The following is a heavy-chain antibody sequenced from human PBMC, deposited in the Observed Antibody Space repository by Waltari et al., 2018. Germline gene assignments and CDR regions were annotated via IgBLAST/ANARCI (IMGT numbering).Heavy chain of an antibody. D-gene: IGHD6-19*01. J-gene: IGHJ3*02. V-gene: IGHV4-34*01. CDR3: ARRVIIAVAGTRGRRNAFDI. Sequence: QLQLQQWGAAMLKPSEPLSLTCAVNGGSLSGQYWSWIRQPTGKGLEWIGEINHSGSTNYNPSLKSRVTISVDTSKNQCSLKLSPVTAADTAVYYWARRVIIAVAGTRGRRNAFDIWGQGTMVTVSS. CDR2: INHSGST. CDR1: GGSLSGQY.